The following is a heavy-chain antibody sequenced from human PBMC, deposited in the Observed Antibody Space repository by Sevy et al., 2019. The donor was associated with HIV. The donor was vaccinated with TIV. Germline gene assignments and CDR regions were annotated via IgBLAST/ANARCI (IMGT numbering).Heavy chain of an antibody. CDR1: DVSISSGTNY. J-gene: IGHJ3*01. D-gene: IGHD6-19*01. CDR3: ARQRGGWYEYDASDV. V-gene: IGHV4-39*01. CDR2: IYYSGTT. Sequence: SETLSLTCTVSDVSISSGTNYWGWIRQPPGKGLEWIGSIYYSGTTYYNPSLKSRVTMSADTSMNQFSLLLSSGTVADTAVYYCARQRGGWYEYDASDVWGQGTMVTVSS.